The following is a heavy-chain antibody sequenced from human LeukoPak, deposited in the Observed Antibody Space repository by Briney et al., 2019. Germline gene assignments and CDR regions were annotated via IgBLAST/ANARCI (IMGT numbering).Heavy chain of an antibody. CDR3: AKAASSGPTPFDY. J-gene: IGHJ4*02. CDR1: GFTFSTYW. Sequence: GGSLRLSCAASGFTFSTYWMHWVRQAPGKGLVWVSRISSDGSITSYADSVKGRFTISRDNSKNTLYLQMNSLRAEDTAVYYCAKAASSGPTPFDYWGQGTLVTVSS. D-gene: IGHD6-19*01. CDR2: ISSDGSIT. V-gene: IGHV3-74*01.